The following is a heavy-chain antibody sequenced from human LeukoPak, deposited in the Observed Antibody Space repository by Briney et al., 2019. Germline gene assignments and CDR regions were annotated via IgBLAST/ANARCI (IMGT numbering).Heavy chain of an antibody. V-gene: IGHV1-69*13. D-gene: IGHD3-16*02. CDR1: GGTFSSYA. CDR2: IIPIFGTA. Sequence: ASVKVSCKASGGTFSSYAISWVRQAPGQGLEWMGGIIPIFGTANYAQKFQGRVTITADESTSTAYMELSSLRSEDTAVYYCATERLGGYDYVWGSYRPWYFDYWGQGTLVTVSS. CDR3: ATERLGGYDYVWGSYRPWYFDY. J-gene: IGHJ4*02.